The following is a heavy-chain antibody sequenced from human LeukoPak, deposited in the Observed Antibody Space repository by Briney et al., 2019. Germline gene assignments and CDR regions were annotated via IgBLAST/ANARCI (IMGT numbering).Heavy chain of an antibody. CDR1: GFTFSSYS. J-gene: IGHJ4*02. Sequence: GGSLRLSCAASGFTFSSYSMNWVRQAPGKGLEWVSSISSSSSYIYYADSVKGRFTISRDNARNSLYLQMNSLRAEDTAVYYCARDRGGNEFDYWGQGTLVTVSS. D-gene: IGHD4-23*01. CDR3: ARDRGGNEFDY. CDR2: ISSSSSYI. V-gene: IGHV3-21*01.